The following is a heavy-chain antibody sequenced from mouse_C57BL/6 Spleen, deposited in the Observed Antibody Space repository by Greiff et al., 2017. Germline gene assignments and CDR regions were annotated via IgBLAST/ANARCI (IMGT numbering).Heavy chain of an antibody. CDR1: GYAFTNYL. CDR3: ARDYYGSSSFAY. Sequence: QVQLQQSGAELVRPGTSVKVSCKASGYAFTNYLIEWVKQRPGQGLEWIGVINPGSGGTNYNEKFKGKATLTADKSSSTAYMHLSSLTSEDSAVYFCARDYYGSSSFAYWGQGTLVTVSA. CDR2: INPGSGGT. V-gene: IGHV1-54*01. D-gene: IGHD1-1*01. J-gene: IGHJ3*01.